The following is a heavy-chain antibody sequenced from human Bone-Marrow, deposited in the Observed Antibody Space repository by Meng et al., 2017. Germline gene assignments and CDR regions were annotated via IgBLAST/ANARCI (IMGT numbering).Heavy chain of an antibody. CDR1: GGSFSGYY. J-gene: IGHJ4*02. Sequence: VQLQQWGAGLLKPSETLSPTCAVYGGSFSGYYWSWIRQPPGKGLEWVSLIYGDGSTYHADSVKGRFTISREISKNTLLLQMNSLRAEDTAVYYCARISWNALDYWGQGTLVTVSS. D-gene: IGHD1-1*01. V-gene: IGHV3-53*01. CDR3: ARISWNALDY. CDR2: IYGDGST.